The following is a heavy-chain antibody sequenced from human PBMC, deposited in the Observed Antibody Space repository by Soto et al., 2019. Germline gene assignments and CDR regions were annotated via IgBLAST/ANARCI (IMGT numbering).Heavy chain of an antibody. CDR3: ARGRIAAAGLDYYYYGMDV. V-gene: IGHV5-51*01. Sequence: GESLKISCKGSGYSFTSYWIGWVRQMPGKGLEWMGIIYPGDSDTRYSPSFQGQVTISADKSISTAYLQWTSLKASDTAMYYCARGRIAAAGLDYYYYGMDVWGQGTTVTVSS. J-gene: IGHJ6*02. CDR2: IYPGDSDT. CDR1: GYSFTSYW. D-gene: IGHD6-13*01.